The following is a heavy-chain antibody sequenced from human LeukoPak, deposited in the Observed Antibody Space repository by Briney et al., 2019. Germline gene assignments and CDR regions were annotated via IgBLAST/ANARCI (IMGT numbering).Heavy chain of an antibody. CDR1: GGSFSGYY. J-gene: IGHJ4*02. V-gene: IGHV4-34*01. D-gene: IGHD3-16*01. CDR2: INHSGST. CDR3: ASRGLPFDY. Sequence: SETLSLTCAVYGGSFSGYYWSWIRQPPRKGLEWIGEINHSGSTNYNPSLKSRVTISVDTSKNQFSLKLSSVTAADTAVYYCASRGLPFDYWGQGTLVTVSS.